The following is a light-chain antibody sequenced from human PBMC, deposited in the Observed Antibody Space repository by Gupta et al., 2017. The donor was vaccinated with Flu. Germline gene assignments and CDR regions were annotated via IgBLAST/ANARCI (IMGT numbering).Light chain of an antibody. J-gene: IGLJ2*01. V-gene: IGLV3-19*01. CDR1: SLRRYY. CDR3: NSRDSRVI. Sequence: IKCEGDSLRRYYASWYQQEPGQAPVLVIYGKNNRPSGIPDRFSGSSSGKTASLTITGAQAEDEADYYCNSRDSRVIFGGGTKLTVL. CDR2: GKN.